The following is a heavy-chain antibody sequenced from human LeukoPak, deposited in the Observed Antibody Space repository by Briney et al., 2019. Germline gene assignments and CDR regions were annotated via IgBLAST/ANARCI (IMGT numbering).Heavy chain of an antibody. CDR2: INPSGGST. D-gene: IGHD3-16*02. CDR1: GYTFTSYY. CDR3: VRDDYDYVWGSYRPFDY. Sequence: ASVKVSCKASGYTFTSYYMHWVRQAPGQGLEWMAIINPSGGSTSYAQKFQGRVTMTTDTSTSTAYMELRSLRSDDTAVYYCVRDDYDYVWGSYRPFDYWGQGTLVTVSS. J-gene: IGHJ4*02. V-gene: IGHV1-46*01.